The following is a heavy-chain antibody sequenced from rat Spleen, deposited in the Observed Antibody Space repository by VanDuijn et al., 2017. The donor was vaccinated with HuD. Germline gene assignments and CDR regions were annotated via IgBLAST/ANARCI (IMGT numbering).Heavy chain of an antibody. CDR2: ISTGGGNT. V-gene: IGHV5-31*01. CDR3: TKAAEGIPFAY. CDR1: GFTFNDYW. Sequence: EVQLVESGGGLFQPGRSLKLSCVASGFTFNDYWMTWIRQAPGKGLEWVASISTGGGNTYYRDSVKGRLTISRDNAKNILYLQMDSLRSEDTATYYCTKAAEGIPFAYWGQGTLVTVSS. D-gene: IGHD1-11*01. J-gene: IGHJ3*01.